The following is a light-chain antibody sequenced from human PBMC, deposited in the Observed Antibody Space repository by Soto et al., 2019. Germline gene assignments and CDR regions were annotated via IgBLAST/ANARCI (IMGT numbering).Light chain of an antibody. CDR1: QSPSSS. Sequence: EIVLTQSPATLSLSPGERATLSCRAGQSPSSSIAWYQHKPGQAPRLLIYDTSKRATGIPARFSGSGSGTDFTLTISGLEPEDFAVYYCQHRASWPLSFGGGTKVEIK. CDR2: DTS. J-gene: IGKJ4*01. CDR3: QHRASWPLS. V-gene: IGKV3-11*01.